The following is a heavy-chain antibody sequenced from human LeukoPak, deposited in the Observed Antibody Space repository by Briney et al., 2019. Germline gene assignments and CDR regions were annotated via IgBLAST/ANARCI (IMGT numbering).Heavy chain of an antibody. J-gene: IGHJ4*02. CDR2: INTYNGNT. D-gene: IGHD1-26*01. V-gene: IGHV1-18*01. Sequence: ASVKVSCKASGYTFTNYGVTWMRQAPGQGLEWMGWINTYNGNTNYAQKLQGRVTITTDTSTSTAYMELRSLRSDDTAVFYCARDLVDGVGAPGAYWGQGALVTVSS. CDR3: ARDLVDGVGAPGAY. CDR1: GYTFTNYG.